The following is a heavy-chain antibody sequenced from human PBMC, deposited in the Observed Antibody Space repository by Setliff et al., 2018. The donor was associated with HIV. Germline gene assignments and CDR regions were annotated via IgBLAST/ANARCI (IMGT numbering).Heavy chain of an antibody. CDR3: AEVPSFYYNGSGYYYLDY. CDR2: ISGSGRNT. J-gene: IGHJ4*02. Sequence: GGSLRLSCAASGFTFSSNAMSWVRQAPEKGLELVSAISGSGRNTHYANSVKGRFTISRSNSEDTLYLQMNSLRAEDTAVYYCAEVPSFYYNGSGYYYLDYWGQGTRVTVSS. CDR1: GFTFSSNA. V-gene: IGHV3-23*01. D-gene: IGHD3-22*01.